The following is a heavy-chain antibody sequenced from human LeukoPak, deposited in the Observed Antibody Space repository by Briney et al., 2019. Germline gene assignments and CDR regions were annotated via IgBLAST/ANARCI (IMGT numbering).Heavy chain of an antibody. D-gene: IGHD5-24*01. Sequence: SETLSLTCTVSGGSISSCSYYWGWIRQPPGKGLEWIGSIYYSGSTYYNPSLKSRVTISVDTSKNQFSLKLSSVTAADTAVYYCARVRENYYFDYWGQGTLVTVSS. V-gene: IGHV4-39*01. CDR2: IYYSGST. CDR1: GGSISSCSYY. CDR3: ARVRENYYFDY. J-gene: IGHJ4*02.